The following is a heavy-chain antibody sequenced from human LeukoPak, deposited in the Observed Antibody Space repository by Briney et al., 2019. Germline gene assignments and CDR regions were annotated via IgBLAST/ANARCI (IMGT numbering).Heavy chain of an antibody. Sequence: SETLSLTCTVSGDSISSYFWTWIRQSPGKGLEWIGYVHDSGSTNYNPSLESRVTISADTSKNQFSLKLTSVTAADTAVYYCARGHIRRGCGTNICYPMDVWGKGTTVTVSS. CDR3: ARGHIRRGCGTNICYPMDV. V-gene: IGHV4-59*01. CDR1: GDSISSYF. D-gene: IGHD2-2*01. CDR2: VHDSGST. J-gene: IGHJ6*04.